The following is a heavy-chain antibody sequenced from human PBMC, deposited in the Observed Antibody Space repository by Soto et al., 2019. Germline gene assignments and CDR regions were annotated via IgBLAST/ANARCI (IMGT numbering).Heavy chain of an antibody. CDR3: AHEDRSGSYWFDP. Sequence: SGPTLVNPTQPLTLTRTFSGFSLRPSGVGVGWIRQPPGKALEWLALLYWNDAKRYSPSLKSKLTITKDTSKNQVVLTMTNRDPVDAATYCCAHEDRSGSYWFDPWGQGTLVTVSS. J-gene: IGHJ5*02. CDR2: LYWNDAK. CDR1: GFSLRPSGVG. D-gene: IGHD3-10*01. V-gene: IGHV2-5*01.